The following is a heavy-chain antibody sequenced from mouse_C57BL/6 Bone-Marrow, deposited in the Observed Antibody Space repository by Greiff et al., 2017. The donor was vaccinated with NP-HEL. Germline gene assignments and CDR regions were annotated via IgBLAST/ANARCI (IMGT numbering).Heavy chain of an antibody. D-gene: IGHD1-1*01. V-gene: IGHV1-81*01. J-gene: IGHJ3*01. CDR2: IYPRSGNT. CDR1: GYTFTSYG. CDR3: ARPLGSQGLTT. Sequence: VQLQQSGAELARPGASVKLSCKASGYTFTSYGISWVKQRTGQGLEWIGEIYPRSGNTYYNETFKGKATLTADKSSSPAYMELRSLTSEDSAVYFCARPLGSQGLTTWGQGTLVTVSA.